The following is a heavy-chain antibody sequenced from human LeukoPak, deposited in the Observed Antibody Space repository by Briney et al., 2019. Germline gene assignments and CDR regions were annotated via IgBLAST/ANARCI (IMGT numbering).Heavy chain of an antibody. J-gene: IGHJ4*02. CDR1: GITFNTYG. V-gene: IGHV3-33*01. CDR3: ARDLIGDTAMVPYDY. D-gene: IGHD5-18*01. CDR2: IWADGSDQ. Sequence: GALRLPRVASGITFNTYGIHLVRQAPGKGLGGGAVIWADGSDQYYADSVKGRFTVSRDNSKNTLYLQMNSLRAEDTAVYYCARDLIGDTAMVPYDYWGQGTLVTVSS.